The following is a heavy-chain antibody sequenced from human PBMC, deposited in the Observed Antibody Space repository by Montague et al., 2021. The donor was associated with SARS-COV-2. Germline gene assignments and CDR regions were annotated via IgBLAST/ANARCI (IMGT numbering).Heavy chain of an antibody. CDR3: ARGGGYSYGGIDY. CDR2: INHSGST. Sequence: SETLSLTCAVYGGSFSGYYWSWIRQPPGKGLEWIGEINHSGSTNXNPSLKSRVTISVDTSKNQFSLKLSSVTAADTAVYYCARGGGYSYGGIDYWGQGTRVTVSS. J-gene: IGHJ4*02. D-gene: IGHD5-18*01. CDR1: GGSFSGYY. V-gene: IGHV4-34*01.